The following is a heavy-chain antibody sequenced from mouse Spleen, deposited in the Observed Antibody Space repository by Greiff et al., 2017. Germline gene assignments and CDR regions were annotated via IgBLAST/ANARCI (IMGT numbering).Heavy chain of an antibody. V-gene: IGHV1-74*01. CDR3: AMGGYPWFAY. Sequence: VQLHESGAELVKPGASVKVSCKASGYTFTSYWMHWVKQRPGQGLEWIGRIHPSDSDTNYNQKFKGKATLTVDKSSSTAYMQLSSLTSEDSAVYYCAMGGYPWFAYWGQGTLVTVSA. CDR1: GYTFTSYW. J-gene: IGHJ3*01. CDR2: IHPSDSDT. D-gene: IGHD2-14*01.